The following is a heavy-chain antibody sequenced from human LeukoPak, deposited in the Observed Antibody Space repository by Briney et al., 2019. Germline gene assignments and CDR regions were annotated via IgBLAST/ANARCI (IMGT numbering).Heavy chain of an antibody. Sequence: GGSPRLSCAASGFTFSSYAMSWVRQAPGKGLEWVSAISGSGGSTYYADSVKGRFTISRDNSKNTLYLQMNSLRAEDTAVYYRAKAKLLWFGESQYYFDYWGQGTLVTVSS. D-gene: IGHD3-10*01. V-gene: IGHV3-23*01. CDR1: GFTFSSYA. J-gene: IGHJ4*02. CDR2: ISGSGGST. CDR3: AKAKLLWFGESQYYFDY.